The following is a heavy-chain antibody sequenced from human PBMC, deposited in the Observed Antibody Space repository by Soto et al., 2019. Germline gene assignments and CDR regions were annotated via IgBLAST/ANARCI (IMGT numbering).Heavy chain of an antibody. Sequence: GASVKVSCKASGYTFTSYYMHWVRQAPGQGLEWMGIINPSGGSTSYAQKFQGRVTMTRDTSTSTVYMELSSLRSEDTAVYYCARNYYDSSGYSTWFDPWGQGTLVTVSS. CDR2: INPSGGST. CDR3: ARNYYDSSGYSTWFDP. D-gene: IGHD3-22*01. CDR1: GYTFTSYY. J-gene: IGHJ5*02. V-gene: IGHV1-46*03.